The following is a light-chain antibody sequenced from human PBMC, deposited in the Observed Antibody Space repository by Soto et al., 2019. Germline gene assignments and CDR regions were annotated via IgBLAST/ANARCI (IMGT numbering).Light chain of an antibody. CDR2: LGS. CDR3: MQVLQSLYS. J-gene: IGKJ2*03. V-gene: IGKV2-28*01. Sequence: EIVMTQSPLSLSVTPGEPASISCRSSQSLLHSNGYSYLDWYLQKPGQSPQLLIYLGSNRASGVPDRFSGSGSGTDFTLRISRVEAEDVGVYYCMQVLQSLYSFGQGTKVDSK. CDR1: QSLLHSNGYSY.